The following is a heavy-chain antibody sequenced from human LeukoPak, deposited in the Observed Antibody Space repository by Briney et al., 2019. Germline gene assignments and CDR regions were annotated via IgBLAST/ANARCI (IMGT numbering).Heavy chain of an antibody. Sequence: SETLSLTCTVSGGSISGYYWSWIRQPPGKGLEYIWYIYYSGSTNHNPSLKSRVTISVDTSKNQFSLKLSSVTAADTAVYYCARLDTIFGVANGFDYWGQGTLVTVSS. J-gene: IGHJ4*02. V-gene: IGHV4-59*01. D-gene: IGHD3-3*01. CDR1: GGSISGYY. CDR2: IYYSGST. CDR3: ARLDTIFGVANGFDY.